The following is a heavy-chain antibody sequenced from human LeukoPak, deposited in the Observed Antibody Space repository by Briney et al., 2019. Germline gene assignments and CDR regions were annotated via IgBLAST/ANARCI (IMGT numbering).Heavy chain of an antibody. J-gene: IGHJ4*02. V-gene: IGHV3-30*02. D-gene: IGHD6-19*01. CDR2: IRYDGSNK. CDR3: AKAGTQQWLLFVGVY. CDR1: GFTFSTYG. Sequence: GGSLRLSCAASGFTFSTYGMLWVRQAPGQGPEWVALIRYDGSNKYYTDSVKGRFTISRDNSKNTLYLQMNSLRVEDTAMYYCAKAGTQQWLLFVGVYWGQGALVTVSS.